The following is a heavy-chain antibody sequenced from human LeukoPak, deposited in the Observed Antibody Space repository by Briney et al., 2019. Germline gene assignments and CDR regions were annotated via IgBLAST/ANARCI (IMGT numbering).Heavy chain of an antibody. Sequence: GGSLRLSCAASGFTFSSSVMHWVRQAPGKGLEWVAAISYDGRDKYFADSVKGRFTISRDNSKNTVDLQVNGLKAEDTAVYYCARETGNYYFDFRGQGTLVTVSS. D-gene: IGHD1-7*01. V-gene: IGHV3-30*03. J-gene: IGHJ4*02. CDR3: ARETGNYYFDF. CDR2: ISYDGRDK. CDR1: GFTFSSSV.